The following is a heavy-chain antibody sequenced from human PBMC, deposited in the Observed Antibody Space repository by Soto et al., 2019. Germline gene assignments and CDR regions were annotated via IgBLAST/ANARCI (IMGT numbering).Heavy chain of an antibody. CDR3: ARSPGYSYGDY. CDR1: GYTLTELS. V-gene: IGHV1-24*01. CDR2: FDPEDGNT. D-gene: IGHD5-18*01. J-gene: IGHJ4*02. Sequence: VASVKVSCKVSGYTLTELSMHWVRQAPGKGLEWMGGFDPEDGNTKYSQKFQGRVTITRDTSASTAYMELSSLRSEDTAVYYCARSPGYSYGDYWGQGTLVTVSS.